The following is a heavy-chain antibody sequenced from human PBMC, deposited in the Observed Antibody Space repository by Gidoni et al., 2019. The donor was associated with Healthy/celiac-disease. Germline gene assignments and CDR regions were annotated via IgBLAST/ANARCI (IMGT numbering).Heavy chain of an antibody. J-gene: IGHJ5*02. CDR1: GGSISSYY. D-gene: IGHD3-10*01. Sequence: QVQLQESGPGLVKPSETLSLTCTVSGGSISSYYWSWIRQPPGKGLEWIGYIYYSGSTNYNPSLKSRVTISVDTSKNQFSLKLSSVTAADTAVYYCAREVRYYGSGSPNWFDPWGQGTLVTVSS. CDR2: IYYSGST. CDR3: AREVRYYGSGSPNWFDP. V-gene: IGHV4-59*01.